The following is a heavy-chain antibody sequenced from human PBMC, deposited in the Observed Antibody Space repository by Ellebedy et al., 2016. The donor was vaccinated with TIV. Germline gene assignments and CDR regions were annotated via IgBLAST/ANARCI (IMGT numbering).Heavy chain of an antibody. CDR2: IRSKAYGGTT. J-gene: IGHJ3*02. CDR3: TRVYPQLVRDGDAFDI. Sequence: GGSLRLXXTASGFTFGNYAMSWFRQAPGKGLEWVGFIRSKAYGGTTEYAASVKGRFTISRDDSKSIAYLQMNSLKTEDTAVYYCTRVYPQLVRDGDAFDIWGQGTMVTVSS. CDR1: GFTFGNYA. D-gene: IGHD6-6*01. V-gene: IGHV3-49*03.